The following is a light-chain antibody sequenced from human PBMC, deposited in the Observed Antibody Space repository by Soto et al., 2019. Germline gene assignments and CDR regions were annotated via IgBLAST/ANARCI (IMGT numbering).Light chain of an antibody. CDR1: SSDVGSYNR. CDR2: EVS. J-gene: IGLJ1*01. CDR3: CSYAGSSTLSYG. Sequence: QSVLTQPPSVSGSPGQSVAISCTGTSSDVGSYNRVSWYQQHPGKAPKLMIYEVSKRPSGVSNRFSGSKSGNTASLTISGLQAEDEADYYCCSYAGSSTLSYGFGTGTKVTVL. V-gene: IGLV2-23*02.